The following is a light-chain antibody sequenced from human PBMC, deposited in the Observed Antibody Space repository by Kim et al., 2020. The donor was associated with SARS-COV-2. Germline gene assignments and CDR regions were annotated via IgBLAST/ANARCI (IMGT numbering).Light chain of an antibody. CDR2: GAS. Sequence: DIQMTQSPSSVSASVGDRVTITCRASQGVSRWLAWYQVKPGKAPELLVYGASNLQSGVPSRFSGSGSGTEFTLTISSLQPEDFATYYCQQANSFPLTFGGGTKVDIK. J-gene: IGKJ4*01. CDR1: QGVSRW. CDR3: QQANSFPLT. V-gene: IGKV1-12*01.